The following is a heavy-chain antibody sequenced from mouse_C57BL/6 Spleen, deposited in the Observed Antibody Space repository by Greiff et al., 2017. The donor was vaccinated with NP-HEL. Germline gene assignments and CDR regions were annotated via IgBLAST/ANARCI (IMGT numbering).Heavy chain of an antibody. CDR1: GYAFTNYL. CDR2: INPGSGGT. J-gene: IGHJ4*01. Sequence: QVQLKESGAELVRPGTSVKVSCKASGYAFTNYLIEWVKQRPGQGLEWIGVINPGSGGTNYNQKFKGKATLTVDTSSSTAYMQLSSLTSEDSAVYYCARDRAMDYWGQGTSVTVSS. CDR3: ARDRAMDY. V-gene: IGHV1-54*01.